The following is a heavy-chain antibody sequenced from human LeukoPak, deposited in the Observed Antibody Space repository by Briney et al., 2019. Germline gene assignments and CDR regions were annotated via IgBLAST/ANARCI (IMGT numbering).Heavy chain of an antibody. CDR2: ISDSGRNKI. Sequence: PGGSLRLSCAASGFIHSHYEINWVRQPSGKGLECVSYISDSGRNKIYYADSVKGRFTLSRDNAKNSLYLKMNSLRAEDTAIYYCARETPNCGGDCFDYWGQGTLVTVSS. J-gene: IGHJ4*02. D-gene: IGHD2-21*02. CDR3: ARETPNCGGDCFDY. CDR1: GFIHSHYE. V-gene: IGHV3-48*03.